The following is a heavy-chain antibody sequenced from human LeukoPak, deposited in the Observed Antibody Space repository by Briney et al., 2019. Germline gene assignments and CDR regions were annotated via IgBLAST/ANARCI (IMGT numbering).Heavy chain of an antibody. D-gene: IGHD5-18*01. CDR3: AKNRYSYGPFDY. Sequence: GGSLRLSCAASGFSFSSYGMHWVRQAPGKGLERVAFIRYDGSNKYYADSVKGRFTISRDNSKNTLYLQMNSLRAEDTAVYYCAKNRYSYGPFDYWGQGTLVTVSS. J-gene: IGHJ4*02. V-gene: IGHV3-30*02. CDR2: IRYDGSNK. CDR1: GFSFSSYG.